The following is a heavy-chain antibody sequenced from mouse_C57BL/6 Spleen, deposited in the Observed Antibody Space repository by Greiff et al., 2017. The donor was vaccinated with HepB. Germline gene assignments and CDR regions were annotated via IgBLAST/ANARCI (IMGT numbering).Heavy chain of an antibody. Sequence: VQLQQSGAELVKPGASVKLSCKASGYTFTSYWMHWVKQRPGQGLEWIGMIHPNSGSTNYNEKFKSKATLTVDKSSITAYMQLSSLTSEDSAVYYCARGRLVLVDYWGQGTSVTVSS. CDR2: IHPNSGST. V-gene: IGHV1-64*01. CDR1: GYTFTSYW. D-gene: IGHD1-1*01. CDR3: ARGRLVLVDY. J-gene: IGHJ4*01.